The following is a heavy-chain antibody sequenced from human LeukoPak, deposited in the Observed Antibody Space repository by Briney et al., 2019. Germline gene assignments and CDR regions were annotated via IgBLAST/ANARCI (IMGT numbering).Heavy chain of an antibody. CDR3: ARNRDYGQTGYFDY. V-gene: IGHV3-66*01. CDR1: GFTVSSNY. J-gene: IGHJ4*02. Sequence: GGSLRLSCAASGFTVSSNYMSWVRQSPGKGLEWLSVIYSGGSTYYADSVKGGFNIYRDHSKNTLYLQLNSLRAEDTAVYYCARNRDYGQTGYFDYWGQGTLVTVSS. D-gene: IGHD4/OR15-4a*01. CDR2: IYSGGST.